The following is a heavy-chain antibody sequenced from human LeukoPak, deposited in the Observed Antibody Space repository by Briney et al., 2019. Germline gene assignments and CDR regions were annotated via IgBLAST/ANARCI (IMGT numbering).Heavy chain of an antibody. CDR2: IYYSGST. CDR3: ARANTYYYDSSGYLAPWYFDL. J-gene: IGHJ2*01. V-gene: IGHV4-61*01. Sequence: SETLSLTCTVSGGSISSSSYYWSWIRQPPGKGLEWIGYIYYSGSTNYNPSLKSRVTISVDTSKNQFSLKLSSVTAADTAVYYCARANTYYYDSSGYLAPWYFDLWGRGTLVTVSS. D-gene: IGHD3-22*01. CDR1: GGSISSSSYY.